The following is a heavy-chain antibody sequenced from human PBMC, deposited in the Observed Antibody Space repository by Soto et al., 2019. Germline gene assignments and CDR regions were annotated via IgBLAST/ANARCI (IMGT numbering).Heavy chain of an antibody. J-gene: IGHJ4*02. CDR3: AKDPIVVVPPRLFDY. V-gene: IGHV3-23*01. CDR1: GFTVTSNG. D-gene: IGHD3-22*01. Sequence: EVKLLESGGGLVQPGGSLRLSCGVSGFTVTSNGVSWVRQAPGKGLEWVSAISPNGQGIWYADSVKGRFTISRDISRNTVFLQMDSLRAEDTAVYYCAKDPIVVVPPRLFDYWGQGTLVTVSS. CDR2: ISPNGQGI.